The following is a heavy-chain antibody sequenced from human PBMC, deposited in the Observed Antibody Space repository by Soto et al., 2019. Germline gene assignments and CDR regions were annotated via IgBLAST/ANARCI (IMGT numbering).Heavy chain of an antibody. Sequence: SVKVSCKASGGTFSSYATSWVRQAPGQGLEWMGGIIPIFGTANYAQKFQGRVTITADESTSTAYMELSSLRSEDTAVYYCARDWGLGDFWSGSPPGMDVWGQGTTVTVS. CDR1: GGTFSSYA. CDR2: IIPIFGTA. V-gene: IGHV1-69*13. J-gene: IGHJ6*02. D-gene: IGHD3-3*01. CDR3: ARDWGLGDFWSGSPPGMDV.